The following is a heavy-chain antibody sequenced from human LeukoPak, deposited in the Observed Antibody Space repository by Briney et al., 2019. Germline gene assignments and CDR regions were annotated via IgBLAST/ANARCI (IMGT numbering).Heavy chain of an antibody. CDR3: AREAGIAAAGTRYYYMDV. J-gene: IGHJ6*03. Sequence: PSETLSLTCTVSGGSISRYYWSWIRQPAGKGLEWIGRIYTSGSTNYNPSLKSRVTMSVDTSKNQFSLKLSSVTAADTAVYYCAREAGIAAAGTRYYYMDVWGKGTTVTVSS. CDR2: IYTSGST. CDR1: GGSISRYY. D-gene: IGHD6-13*01. V-gene: IGHV4-4*07.